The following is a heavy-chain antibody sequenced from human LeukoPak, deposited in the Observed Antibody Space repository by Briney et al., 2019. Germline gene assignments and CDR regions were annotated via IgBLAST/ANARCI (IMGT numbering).Heavy chain of an antibody. D-gene: IGHD3-16*01. CDR3: ARLRLGGNDAFDI. J-gene: IGHJ3*02. V-gene: IGHV1-2*02. Sequence: GASVKVSCKASGYTFTGYYMHWVRQAPGQGLEWMGWINPNSGGTNYAQKFQGRVTMTSDTSISTAYMELSRLRSDDTAVYYCARLRLGGNDAFDIWGQGTMVTVSS. CDR1: GYTFTGYY. CDR2: INPNSGGT.